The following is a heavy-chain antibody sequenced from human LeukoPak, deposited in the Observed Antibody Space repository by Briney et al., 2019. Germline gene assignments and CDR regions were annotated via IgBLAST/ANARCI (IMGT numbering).Heavy chain of an antibody. CDR3: ASIWLSSDAFDI. J-gene: IGHJ3*02. V-gene: IGHV3-21*01. CDR1: GFTFSSYS. D-gene: IGHD3-16*02. CDR2: ISSSSSYI. Sequence: PGGSLRLSCAASGFTFSSYSMNWVRQAPGKGLEWVSSISSSSSYIYYADSVKGRFTICRDNAKNSLYLQMNSLRAEDTAVYYCASIWLSSDAFDIWGQGTMVTVSS.